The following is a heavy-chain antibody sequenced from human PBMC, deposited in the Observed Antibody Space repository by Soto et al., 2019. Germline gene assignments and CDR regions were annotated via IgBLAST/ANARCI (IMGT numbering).Heavy chain of an antibody. V-gene: IGHV1-46*01. CDR2: INPSGGST. Sequence: QLVQSGAEVKKPGASMKISCKASGYTFTYYYIHWVRQAPGQGLEWMGIINPSGGSTSYAQKFQGRVTMTSDTSTSTAYMELSSLTSEDTAVYYCARDHSSAVYFYGMDVWGQGGAVTVSS. CDR1: GYTFTYYY. J-gene: IGHJ6*02. D-gene: IGHD3-22*01. CDR3: ARDHSSAVYFYGMDV.